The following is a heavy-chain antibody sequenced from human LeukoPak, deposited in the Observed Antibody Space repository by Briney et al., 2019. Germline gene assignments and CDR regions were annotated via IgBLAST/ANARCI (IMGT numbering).Heavy chain of an antibody. Sequence: SETLSLTCAVYGGSFSGYYWSWIRQPAGKGLEWIGRIYTSGGTNYNPSLKSRVTMSVDTSKNQFSLKLSSVTAADTAVYYCARIYCSGGSCYYFDYWGQGTLVTVSS. V-gene: IGHV4-59*10. D-gene: IGHD2-15*01. CDR1: GGSFSGYY. CDR2: IYTSGGT. CDR3: ARIYCSGGSCYYFDY. J-gene: IGHJ4*02.